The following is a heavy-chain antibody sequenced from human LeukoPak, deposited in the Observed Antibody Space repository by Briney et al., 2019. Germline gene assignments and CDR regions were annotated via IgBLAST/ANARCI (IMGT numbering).Heavy chain of an antibody. CDR1: GYSISSGYY. V-gene: IGHV4-38-2*01. CDR2: IDHSGST. CDR3: ARPITVRYNWFDP. D-gene: IGHD4-11*01. Sequence: SETLSLTCAVSGYSISSGYYWGWIRPPPGKGLEWIGIIDHSGSTYYNPSLKSRVTISVDTSKNQFSLKLSSVTAADTAVYYCARPITVRYNWFDPWGQGTLVTVSS. J-gene: IGHJ5*02.